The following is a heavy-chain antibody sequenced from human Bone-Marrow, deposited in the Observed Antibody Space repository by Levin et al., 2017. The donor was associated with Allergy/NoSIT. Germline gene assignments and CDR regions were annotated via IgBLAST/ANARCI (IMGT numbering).Heavy chain of an antibody. Sequence: SQTLSLTCAVSGGPISGGGYSWSWIRQPPGKGLEWIGYMYHAGTTLYNPSLKSRATISVDRTKNQFSLNVTSATAADTAIYYCARVSGATVFDYWGQGSLVTV. V-gene: IGHV4-30-2*01. J-gene: IGHJ4*02. CDR1: GGPISGGGYS. D-gene: IGHD3-10*01. CDR2: MYHAGTT. CDR3: ARVSGATVFDY.